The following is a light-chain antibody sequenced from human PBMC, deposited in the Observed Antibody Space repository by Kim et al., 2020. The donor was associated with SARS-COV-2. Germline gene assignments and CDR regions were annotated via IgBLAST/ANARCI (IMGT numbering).Light chain of an antibody. V-gene: IGKV3-20*01. J-gene: IGKJ1*01. CDR3: QHYDSRT. CDR2: GAS. Sequence: SVSPGERATLSCRASQTFSGSDLIWYQQKPGHAPRLLLSGASTRATDIPDRFSAIGSGTDFTLIISRLEPEDFAMYYCQHYDSRTFGQGTKVDIK. CDR1: QTFSGSD.